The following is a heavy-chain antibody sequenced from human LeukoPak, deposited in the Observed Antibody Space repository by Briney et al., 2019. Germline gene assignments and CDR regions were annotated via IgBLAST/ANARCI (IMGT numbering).Heavy chain of an antibody. CDR1: GGSFSGYY. V-gene: IGHV3-23*01. Sequence: ETLSLTCAVYGGSFSGYYWSWIRQAPGKGLEWVSAISGSGGSTYYADSVKGRFTISRDNSKNTLYLQMNSLRAEDTAVYYCAKDLKGYDFWSGYSIDYWGQGTLVTVSS. D-gene: IGHD3-3*01. J-gene: IGHJ4*02. CDR3: AKDLKGYDFWSGYSIDY. CDR2: ISGSGGST.